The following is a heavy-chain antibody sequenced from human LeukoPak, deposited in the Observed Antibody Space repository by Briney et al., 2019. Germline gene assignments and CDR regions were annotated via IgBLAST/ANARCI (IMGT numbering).Heavy chain of an antibody. CDR1: GGSISSSSYY. CDR2: IYYSGST. V-gene: IGHV4-39*07. Sequence: PSETLSLTCTVSGGSISSSSYYWGWIRQPPGKGLEWIGSIYYSGSTYYNPSLKSRVTISVDTSKNQFSLKLSSVTAADTAVYYCARVAPVVVPAAIGYFDLWGRGTLVTVSS. J-gene: IGHJ2*01. D-gene: IGHD2-2*01. CDR3: ARVAPVVVPAAIGYFDL.